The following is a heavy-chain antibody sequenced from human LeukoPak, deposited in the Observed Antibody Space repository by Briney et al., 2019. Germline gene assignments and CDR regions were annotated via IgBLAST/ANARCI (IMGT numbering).Heavy chain of an antibody. Sequence: GGSLRLSCAASGFTFSSYSMNWVRQAPGKGLEWVSYISSSSSTIYYADSVKGRFTISRDNAKNSLYLQMNSLRAEDTAVYYCARGPSTDFWSGYYTGHVENWFDPWGQGTLVTVSS. J-gene: IGHJ5*02. CDR2: ISSSSSTI. CDR3: ARGPSTDFWSGYYTGHVENWFDP. CDR1: GFTFSSYS. V-gene: IGHV3-48*01. D-gene: IGHD3-3*01.